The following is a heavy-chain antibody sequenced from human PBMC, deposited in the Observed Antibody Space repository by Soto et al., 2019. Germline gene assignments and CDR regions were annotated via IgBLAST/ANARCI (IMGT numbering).Heavy chain of an antibody. J-gene: IGHJ4*01. CDR3: AGGNCDILPGFDY. D-gene: IGHD3-9*01. CDR2: IYYSGST. Sequence: QPPGKGLGWIGYIYYSGSTYYNPSLKSRVTISVDTSKNQFSLKLSSVTAADTAVYYCAGGNCDILPGFDYRRHRTL. V-gene: IGHV4-30-4*01.